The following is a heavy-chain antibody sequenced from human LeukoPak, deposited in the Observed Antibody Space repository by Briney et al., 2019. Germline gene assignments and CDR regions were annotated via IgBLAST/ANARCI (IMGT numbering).Heavy chain of an antibody. V-gene: IGHV1-24*01. CDR3: ATVGSTSRDFDY. CDR2: FDPEDGET. D-gene: IGHD2-2*01. J-gene: IGHJ4*02. CDR1: GYTLTELS. Sequence: ASVEVSCKVSGYTLTELSMHWVRQAPGKGLEWMGGFDPEDGETIYAQKFQGRVTMTEDTSTDTAYMELSSLRSEDTAVYYCATVGSTSRDFDYWGQGTLVTVSS.